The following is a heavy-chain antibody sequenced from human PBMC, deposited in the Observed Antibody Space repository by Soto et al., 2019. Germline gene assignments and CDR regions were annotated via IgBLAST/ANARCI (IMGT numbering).Heavy chain of an antibody. CDR1: GFTFSSYW. Sequence: PGGSLRLSCAASGFTFSSYWMSWVRQAPGKGLEWVANIKQDGSEKYYVDSVKGRFTISRDNAKNSLYLQMNSLRPEDMAVYYCASQGSYYDYVWGSYRLRQYFDYWGQGTLVTVAS. CDR3: ASQGSYYDYVWGSYRLRQYFDY. CDR2: IKQDGSEK. J-gene: IGHJ4*02. V-gene: IGHV3-7*03. D-gene: IGHD3-16*02.